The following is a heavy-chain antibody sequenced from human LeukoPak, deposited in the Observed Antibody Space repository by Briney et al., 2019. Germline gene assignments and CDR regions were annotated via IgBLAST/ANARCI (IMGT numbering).Heavy chain of an antibody. CDR2: IYTSGST. J-gene: IGHJ4*02. D-gene: IGHD6-13*01. CDR3: ARAGDSTSSLDY. CDR1: GGSFSSYY. Sequence: SETLSLTCTVSGGSFSSYYWNWIRQPAGKGLEWIGRIYTSGSTNYNPSLKSRVTMSVDTSKNQFSVKLNSVTAADTAVYYCARAGDSTSSLDYWGQGTLVTVSS. V-gene: IGHV4-4*07.